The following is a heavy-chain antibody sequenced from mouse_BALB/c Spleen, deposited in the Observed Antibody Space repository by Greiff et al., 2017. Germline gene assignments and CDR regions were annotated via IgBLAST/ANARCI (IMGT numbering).Heavy chain of an antibody. CDR1: GYTFTSYW. D-gene: IGHD3-3*01. Sequence: EVQLQESGTVLARPGASVKMSCKASGYTFTSYWMHWVKQRPGQGLEWIGAIYPGNSDTSYNQKFKGKAKLTAVTSTSTAYMELSSLTNEDSADYYCTGGAVCYYAMAYWGQGTSVTVSA. V-gene: IGHV1-5*01. CDR2: IYPGNSDT. J-gene: IGHJ4*01. CDR3: TGGAVCYYAMAY.